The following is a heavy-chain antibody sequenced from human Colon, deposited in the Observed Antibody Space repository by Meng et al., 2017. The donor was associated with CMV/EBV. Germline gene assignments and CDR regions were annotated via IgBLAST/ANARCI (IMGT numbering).Heavy chain of an antibody. J-gene: IGHJ4*02. CDR3: MNRAYSQGQDF. CDR2: IHYSGSP. CDR1: GGSISTLSYF. Sequence: GSLRLSCTVSGGSISTLSYFWGWIRQPPGKGLEWIATIHYSGSPDYNPSLQPRVTMSVDTYKNQFSLNVTSVTAADTAVYYCMNRAYSQGQDFWGQGMLVTVSS. D-gene: IGHD5-12*01. V-gene: IGHV4-39*07.